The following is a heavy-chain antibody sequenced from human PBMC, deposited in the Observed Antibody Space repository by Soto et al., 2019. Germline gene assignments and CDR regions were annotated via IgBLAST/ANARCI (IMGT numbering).Heavy chain of an antibody. J-gene: IGHJ6*02. Sequence: GGSLRLSCAASGFTLRTYSLNWVRQAPGRGLEWISYISSSGSTIYYADSVKGRFTVSRDNAKNSLSLQMNSLRDEDTAVYYCARVPSSGSYSSYSYLGMDVWGPGTTVTVSS. D-gene: IGHD1-26*01. CDR3: ARVPSSGSYSSYSYLGMDV. CDR1: GFTLRTYS. CDR2: ISSSGSTI. V-gene: IGHV3-48*02.